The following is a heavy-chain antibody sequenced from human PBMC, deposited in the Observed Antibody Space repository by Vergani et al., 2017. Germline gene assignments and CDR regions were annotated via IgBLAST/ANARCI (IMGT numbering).Heavy chain of an antibody. CDR1: GFTFSSYA. Sequence: VQLVESGGGVVQPGRSLRLSCAASGFTFSSYAMSWVRQAPGKGLEWVSAISGSGGSTYDADSVKGRFTISRDNSKKTLYLQMNSLRAEDTAVYYCAKDRVVFGVVKGDWYFDLWGRGTLVTVSS. CDR3: AKDRVVFGVVKGDWYFDL. V-gene: IGHV3-23*04. CDR2: ISGSGGST. D-gene: IGHD3-3*01. J-gene: IGHJ2*01.